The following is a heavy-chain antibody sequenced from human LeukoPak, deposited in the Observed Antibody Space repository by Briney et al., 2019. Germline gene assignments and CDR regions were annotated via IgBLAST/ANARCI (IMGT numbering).Heavy chain of an antibody. D-gene: IGHD6-19*01. CDR3: ARSTGSSGWRYFDY. CDR1: GASIISGSYY. J-gene: IGHJ4*02. V-gene: IGHV4-61*02. CDR2: IYPSAST. Sequence: PSQTLSLTCTVSGASIISGSYYWSWIRQPAGKGLEWIGRIYPSASTNYNPSLKSRVTISVDTSKNQFSLKLNSVTAADTAVYYCARSTGSSGWRYFDYWGQGTLVTVSS.